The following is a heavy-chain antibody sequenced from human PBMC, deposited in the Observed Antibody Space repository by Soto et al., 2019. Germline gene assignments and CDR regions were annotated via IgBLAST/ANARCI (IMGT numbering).Heavy chain of an antibody. D-gene: IGHD3-22*01. J-gene: IGHJ6*02. CDR1: GYTFTSYG. V-gene: IGHV1-18*01. CDR2: ISAYNGNT. Sequence: ASVKVSCKASGYTFTSYGISWVRQAPGQGLEWMGWISAYNGNTNYAQKLQGRVTMTTDTSTSKAYMELRSLRSDDTAVYYCARDGQSYYDSSGYYPEGHYYGMDVWGQGTTVTVSS. CDR3: ARDGQSYYDSSGYYPEGHYYGMDV.